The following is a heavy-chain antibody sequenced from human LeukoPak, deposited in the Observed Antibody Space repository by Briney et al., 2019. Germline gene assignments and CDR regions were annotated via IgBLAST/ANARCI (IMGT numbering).Heavy chain of an antibody. J-gene: IGHJ5*02. CDR1: GFTFSSSD. Sequence: GGSLRLSCAASGFTFSSSDMHWVRQAPGKGLQYVSAISSNGGSTYYAKSVRGRFTISRDNSKNTLFLQMGSLRADDTAVYYCARAYIHYDRIWFDPWGQRTLVTVSS. CDR3: ARAYIHYDRIWFDP. CDR2: ISSNGGST. V-gene: IGHV3-64*01. D-gene: IGHD3-16*01.